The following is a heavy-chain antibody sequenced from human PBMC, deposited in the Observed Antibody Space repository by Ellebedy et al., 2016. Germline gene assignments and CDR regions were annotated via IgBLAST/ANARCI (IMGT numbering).Heavy chain of an antibody. CDR2: ISGSGGST. J-gene: IGHJ6*02. D-gene: IGHD1-26*01. CDR3: AKSMVGATYFYYGMDV. CDR1: GFTFSSYA. Sequence: GESLKISXAASGFTFSSYAMTWVRQAPGKGLEWVSAISGSGGSTYYADSVKGRFTIARGNSKNTLYLQVNSLRAEDTAVYYCAKSMVGATYFYYGMDVWGHGTTVTVSS. V-gene: IGHV3-23*01.